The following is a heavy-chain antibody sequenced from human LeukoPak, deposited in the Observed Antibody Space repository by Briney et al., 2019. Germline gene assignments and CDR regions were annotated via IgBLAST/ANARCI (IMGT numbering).Heavy chain of an antibody. V-gene: IGHV3-7*01. J-gene: IGHJ3*02. CDR3: AKDSRFCTGYDCRGDAFDS. D-gene: IGHD2-8*02. CDR1: GFTFRDYW. CDR2: LKEDGSQK. Sequence: GGSLRLSCAASGFTFRDYWMSWVRQSPGKGLEWVANLKEDGSQKYDVDSVRGRFTISRDNAKNSLFLQMDSLRAEDTAVYYCAKDSRFCTGYDCRGDAFDSWGQGTMVTVTS.